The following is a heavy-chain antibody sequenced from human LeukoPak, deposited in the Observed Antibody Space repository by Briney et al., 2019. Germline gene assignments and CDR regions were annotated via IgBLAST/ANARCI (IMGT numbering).Heavy chain of an antibody. Sequence: GGSLRLSCAASGFTFSGSVMHWVRQASGEGLEWVGRIRSKADSYATAYAASVKGRFTISRDDSKNTAYLQMNSLHTEDTAVYYCTRQECSTTSCYTPDYWGQGTLVTVSS. V-gene: IGHV3-73*01. J-gene: IGHJ4*02. CDR1: GFTFSGSV. CDR2: IRSKADSYAT. CDR3: TRQECSTTSCYTPDY. D-gene: IGHD2-2*02.